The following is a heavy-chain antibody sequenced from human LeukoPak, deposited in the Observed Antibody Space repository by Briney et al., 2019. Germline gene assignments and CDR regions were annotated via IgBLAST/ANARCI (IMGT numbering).Heavy chain of an antibody. D-gene: IGHD6-19*01. V-gene: IGHV3-48*04. CDR3: ARVGTSGWTSDY. Sequence: GGSLRLSCAASGFTFSSYSINWVRQAPGKVLEWLSYISSSSRTISYADSLKGRFTVSRDNAKNSLDLQMNSLSVEDTAVYYCARVGTSGWTSDYWGQGTLVTVSS. CDR2: ISSSSRTI. J-gene: IGHJ4*02. CDR1: GFTFSSYS.